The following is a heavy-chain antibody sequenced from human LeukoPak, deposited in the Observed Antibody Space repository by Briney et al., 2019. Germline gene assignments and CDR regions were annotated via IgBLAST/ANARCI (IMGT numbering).Heavy chain of an antibody. V-gene: IGHV3-48*01. CDR3: ARDPGAVAQWFDP. D-gene: IGHD6-19*01. CDR1: GFTFSSYS. J-gene: IGHJ5*02. CDR2: ISSSSSTI. Sequence: PGGSLRLSCAASGFTFSSYSMTWVRQAPGKGLEWVSYISSSSSTIYYADSVKGRFTISRDNAKNSLYLQMNSLRAEDTAVYYCARDPGAVAQWFDPWGQGTLVTVSS.